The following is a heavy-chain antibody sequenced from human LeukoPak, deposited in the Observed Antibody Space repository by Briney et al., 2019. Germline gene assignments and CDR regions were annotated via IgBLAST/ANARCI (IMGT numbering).Heavy chain of an antibody. CDR3: ASVGYYYDSSGYLRPDY. Sequence: GGSLRLSCAASGFTFSNYSLNWVRQAPGKGLEWVSSISSSSSYIYYADSVKGRFTISRDNAKNSLYLQMNSLRAEDTAVYYCASVGYYYDSSGYLRPDYWGQGTLVTVSS. V-gene: IGHV3-21*01. CDR2: ISSSSSYI. CDR1: GFTFSNYS. J-gene: IGHJ4*02. D-gene: IGHD3-22*01.